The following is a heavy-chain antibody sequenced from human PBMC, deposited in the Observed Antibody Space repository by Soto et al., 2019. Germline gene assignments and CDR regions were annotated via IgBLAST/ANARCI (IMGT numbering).Heavy chain of an antibody. D-gene: IGHD4-17*01. J-gene: IGHJ6*02. CDR2: IWYDGSNK. Sequence: QVQLVESGGGVVQPGRSLRLSCAASGFTFSSYGMHWVRQAPGQGLEWVAVIWYDGSNKYYADSVKGRFTISRDNSKNTLYLQMNSLRAEDTAVYYCARDSVTTGSYGMDVWGQGTTVTVSS. CDR1: GFTFSSYG. CDR3: ARDSVTTGSYGMDV. V-gene: IGHV3-33*01.